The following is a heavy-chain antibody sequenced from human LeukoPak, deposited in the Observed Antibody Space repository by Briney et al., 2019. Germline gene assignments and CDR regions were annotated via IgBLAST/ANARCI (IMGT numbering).Heavy chain of an antibody. CDR3: ARNRIRGVLFDY. D-gene: IGHD3-10*01. J-gene: IGHJ4*02. V-gene: IGHV3-48*04. CDR1: GFTFSSYS. CDR2: LSSSSSTI. Sequence: GGSLRLSCAASGFTFSSYSMNWVRQAPGKGLEWLSYLSSSSSTIHYADSVQGRFTISRDNAKNSLYLQMNSLRAEDTAVYYCARNRIRGVLFDYWGQGTLVTVSS.